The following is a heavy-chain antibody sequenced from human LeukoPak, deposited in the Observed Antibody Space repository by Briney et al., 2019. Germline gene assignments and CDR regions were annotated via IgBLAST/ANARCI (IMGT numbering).Heavy chain of an antibody. Sequence: ASVKVSCKASGYTFTSYGISWVRQAPGQGLEWMGGFDPEDGETIYAQKFQGRVTMTEDTSTDTAYMELSSLRSEDTAVYYCATDRNDYGDTLDAFDIWGQGTMVTVSS. CDR1: GYTFTSYG. D-gene: IGHD4-17*01. V-gene: IGHV1-24*01. J-gene: IGHJ3*02. CDR3: ATDRNDYGDTLDAFDI. CDR2: FDPEDGET.